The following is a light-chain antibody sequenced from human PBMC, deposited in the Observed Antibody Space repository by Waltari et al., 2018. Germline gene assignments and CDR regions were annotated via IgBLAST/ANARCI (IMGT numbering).Light chain of an antibody. Sequence: EIVLTQSPVTLSLSPGERATLSCRASQSASRYLAWYQQKPGQAPRLLISDTFSRASGSPARVSGSGSGTDFTLTISSLEPEDFAVYYCLHRSNWPPLFTFGPGTKVDIK. V-gene: IGKV3-11*01. CDR2: DTF. J-gene: IGKJ3*01. CDR1: QSASRY. CDR3: LHRSNWPPLFT.